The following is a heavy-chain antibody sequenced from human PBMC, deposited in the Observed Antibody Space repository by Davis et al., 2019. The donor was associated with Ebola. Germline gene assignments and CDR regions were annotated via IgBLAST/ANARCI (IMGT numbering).Heavy chain of an antibody. J-gene: IGHJ6*02. CDR1: GDSIRTNDYF. Sequence: MPGGSLRLSCTVSGDSIRTNDYFWGWFRQPPGKGLEWIATIRSSGTTYYSPSLKSRLTISIDTSNNQFSLRVTSMTAEDTAVYYCARDFSLDRFDYYYYYGMDVWGQGTTVTVSS. V-gene: IGHV4-39*02. CDR3: ARDFSLDRFDYYYYYGMDV. D-gene: IGHD3/OR15-3a*01. CDR2: IRSSGTT.